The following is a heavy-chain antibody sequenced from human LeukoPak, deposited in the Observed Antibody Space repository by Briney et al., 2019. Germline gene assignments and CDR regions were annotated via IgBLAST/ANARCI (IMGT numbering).Heavy chain of an antibody. Sequence: GGSLRLSCAASLFTFNTYGMHWVRQLPAKGLEWVAFMRYGESDTHYTDSLKGRFTISRDNSKNTLFLQMNSLRPEDTAIYYCAKDWSTAWSNWFDPWGQGTLVTVSS. D-gene: IGHD3-3*01. J-gene: IGHJ5*02. CDR1: LFTFNTYG. V-gene: IGHV3-30*02. CDR3: AKDWSTAWSNWFDP. CDR2: MRYGESDT.